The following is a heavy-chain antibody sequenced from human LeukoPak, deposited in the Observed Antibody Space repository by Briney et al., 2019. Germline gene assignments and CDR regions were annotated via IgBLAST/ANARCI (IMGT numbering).Heavy chain of an antibody. J-gene: IGHJ4*02. D-gene: IGHD3-3*01. V-gene: IGHV3-15*01. CDR2: IKSKADGGAT. Sequence: PGGSLRLSCAASGFTFSGFAMTWVRQAPGKGLEWVGRIKSKADGGATDYTAPVDGRFTISRDDSKNTLYLQMNSLKTEDTAVYYCVGNFLGYWGQGTLVTVSS. CDR3: VGNFLGY. CDR1: GFTFSGFA.